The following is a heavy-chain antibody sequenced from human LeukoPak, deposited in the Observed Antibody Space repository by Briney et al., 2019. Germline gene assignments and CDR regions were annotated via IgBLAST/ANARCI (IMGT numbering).Heavy chain of an antibody. D-gene: IGHD2-2*01. CDR3: ARSVVAAGDFDY. CDR1: GFTFSYYW. J-gene: IGHJ4*02. V-gene: IGHV3-74*01. CDR2: INSDGSSI. Sequence: QPRGALRLSCAASGFTFSYYWVHWVRQGPGKGLVWVSRINSDGSSITYADSVKGRFTISRDNAQNTVYLEVHSLRAEDTAVYYCARSVVAAGDFDYWGQGTLVTVSS.